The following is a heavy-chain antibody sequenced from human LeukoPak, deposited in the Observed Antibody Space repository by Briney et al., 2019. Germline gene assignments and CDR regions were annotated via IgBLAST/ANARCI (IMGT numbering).Heavy chain of an antibody. Sequence: GGSLRLSCAASGFTISSYWMNWVSQPPGKGLEWVANINHDGSEKKNPDSERGRFTISRTNDKNSLYQKMTNLRVDNAVVYYGGEGRGWLIDYWGQGTVVRASS. CDR2: INHDGSEK. V-gene: IGHV3-7*01. CDR1: GFTISSYW. D-gene: IGHD3-22*01. J-gene: IGHJ4*02. CDR3: GEGRGWLIDY.